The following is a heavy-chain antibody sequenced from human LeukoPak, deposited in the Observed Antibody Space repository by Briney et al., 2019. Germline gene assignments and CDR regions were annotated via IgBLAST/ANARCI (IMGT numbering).Heavy chain of an antibody. D-gene: IGHD3-10*01. Sequence: GGSLRLSCAASGFTFSSYSMNWVRQAPGKGLEWVANIKQDGTEKYYVDSVKGRFTISRDNAKNSLYLQMNSLRVEDTAVYYCAKLAKYFYGSETYYFFEHWGQGTPVTASS. J-gene: IGHJ4*02. CDR3: AKLAKYFYGSETYYFFEH. CDR2: IKQDGTEK. V-gene: IGHV3-7*01. CDR1: GFTFSSYS.